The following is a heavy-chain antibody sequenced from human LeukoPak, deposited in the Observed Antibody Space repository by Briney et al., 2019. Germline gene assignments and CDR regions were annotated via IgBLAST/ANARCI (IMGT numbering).Heavy chain of an antibody. CDR2: INHSGST. V-gene: IGHV4-34*01. J-gene: IGHJ6*03. D-gene: IGHD3-3*01. CDR3: ARTREDFWSGHPHYYYYMDV. Sequence: SETLSLTCAVYGGSFSGYYWSWIRQPPGKGLEWIGEINHSGSTNYSPSLKSRVTISVDTSKNQFSLKLSSVTAADTAVYYCARTREDFWSGHPHYYYYMDVWGKGTTVTVSS. CDR1: GGSFSGYY.